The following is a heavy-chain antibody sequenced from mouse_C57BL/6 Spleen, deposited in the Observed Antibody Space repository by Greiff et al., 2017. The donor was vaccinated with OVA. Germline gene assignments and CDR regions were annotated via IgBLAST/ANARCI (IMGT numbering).Heavy chain of an antibody. D-gene: IGHD1-1*01. V-gene: IGHV1-82*01. J-gene: IGHJ2*01. CDR1: GYAFSSSW. CDR2: IYPGDGDT. CDR3: ARRTENYYGSSYYIGY. Sequence: QVQLQQSGPELVKPGASVKISCKASGYAFSSSWMNWVKQRPGKGLEWIGRIYPGDGDTNYNGKFKGKATLTADKSSSTAYMQLSSLTSEDSAVYFCARRTENYYGSSYYIGYWGQGTTLTVSS.